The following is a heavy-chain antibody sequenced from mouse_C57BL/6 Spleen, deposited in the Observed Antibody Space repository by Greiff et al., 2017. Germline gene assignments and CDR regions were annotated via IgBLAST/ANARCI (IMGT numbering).Heavy chain of an antibody. Sequence: EVQGVESGGGLVQPGGSMKLSCVASGFTFSNYWMNWVRQSPEKGLEWVAQIRLKSDNYATHYAESVKGRFTISRDDSKSSVYLQMNNLRAEDTGIYYCTDWGAWFAYWGQGTLVTVSA. CDR1: GFTFSNYW. CDR3: TDWGAWFAY. CDR2: IRLKSDNYAT. J-gene: IGHJ3*01. V-gene: IGHV6-3*01. D-gene: IGHD4-1*01.